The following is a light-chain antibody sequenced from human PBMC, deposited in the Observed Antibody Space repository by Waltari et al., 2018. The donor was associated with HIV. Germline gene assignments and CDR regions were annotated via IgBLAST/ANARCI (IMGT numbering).Light chain of an antibody. Sequence: QSALTQPPSASGSPGQSVTLPCTGTNSDIGTYDYVSWYQQHPGKAPKLVISEVTKRPSGVSERFSGSKAGNTAFLTVSGLQAEDEADYYCSSFANRDGFYVLFGGGTRLTVL. CDR3: SSFANRDGFYVL. CDR2: EVT. J-gene: IGLJ2*01. V-gene: IGLV2-8*01. CDR1: NSDIGTYDY.